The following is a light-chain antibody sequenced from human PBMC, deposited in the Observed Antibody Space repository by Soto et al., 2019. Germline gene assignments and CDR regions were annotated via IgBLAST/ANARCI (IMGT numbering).Light chain of an antibody. CDR2: NAS. V-gene: IGKV1-33*01. CDR1: QDIGNC. Sequence: DIQMTQSPSSLSASVGDRVTITCQASQDIGNCLNWCQQKPGKAPNLLIYNASHLETGVQSRFSGSGSGTDFTFTISSLQPEDIAVYYCNQRQSWPRTFGQGTKVDIK. CDR3: NQRQSWPRT. J-gene: IGKJ1*01.